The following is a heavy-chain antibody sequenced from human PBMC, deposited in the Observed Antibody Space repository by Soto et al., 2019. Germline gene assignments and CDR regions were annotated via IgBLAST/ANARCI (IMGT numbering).Heavy chain of an antibody. CDR2: ISGSGGST. CDR1: GFTFSSYA. J-gene: IGHJ4*02. CDR3: ASWMSHHFDY. Sequence: GGSLRLSCAASGFTFSSYAMSWVRQAPGEGLEWVSAISGSGGSTYYADSVKGRFTISRDNSRNTAYLQMNGLRAEDTAVYYCASWMSHHFDYWGQGTPVTVSS. D-gene: IGHD2-2*03. V-gene: IGHV3-23*01.